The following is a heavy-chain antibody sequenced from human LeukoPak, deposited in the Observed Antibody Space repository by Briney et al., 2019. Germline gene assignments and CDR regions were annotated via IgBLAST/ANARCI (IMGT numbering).Heavy chain of an antibody. D-gene: IGHD3-3*01. Sequence: PGGSLRLSCAASGFTFSSYWMSWVRQAPGKGLEWVANIKQDGSEKYYVDSVKGRFIISRDNTKNSLYLQMNSLRAEDTAVYYCAREGSANYDFWSGSDGWGKGTLVTVSS. CDR2: IKQDGSEK. V-gene: IGHV3-7*01. CDR3: AREGSANYDFWSGSDG. CDR1: GFTFSSYW. J-gene: IGHJ4*02.